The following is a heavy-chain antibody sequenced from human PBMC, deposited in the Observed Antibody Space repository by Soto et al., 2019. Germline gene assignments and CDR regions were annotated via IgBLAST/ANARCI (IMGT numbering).Heavy chain of an antibody. CDR3: ARDESYDILTGYYTPQRFDY. Sequence: GGSLRLSCAVSGFTFSSYGMSWVRQAPGKGLEWLANIKQDGGEKYYVDSVKGRFTISRDNAKNSLYLQMNSLRAEDTAVYYCARDESYDILTGYYTPQRFDYWGQGSLVTVSS. CDR2: IKQDGGEK. J-gene: IGHJ4*02. CDR1: GFTFSSYG. D-gene: IGHD3-9*01. V-gene: IGHV3-7*01.